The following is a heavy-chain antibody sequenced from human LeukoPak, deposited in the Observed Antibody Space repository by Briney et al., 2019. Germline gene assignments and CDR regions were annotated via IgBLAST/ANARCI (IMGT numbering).Heavy chain of an antibody. V-gene: IGHV5-51*01. CDR3: ARPPHGPDTAVAFDY. J-gene: IGHJ4*02. D-gene: IGHD5-18*01. Sequence: GESLKISCKGSGYSFTSYWIGWVRQMPGKGLEWMGIIYPGDSDTRYSPSFQGQVTISADKPISTAYLQWSSLKASDTAMYYCARPPHGPDTAVAFDYWGQGTLVTVSS. CDR1: GYSFTSYW. CDR2: IYPGDSDT.